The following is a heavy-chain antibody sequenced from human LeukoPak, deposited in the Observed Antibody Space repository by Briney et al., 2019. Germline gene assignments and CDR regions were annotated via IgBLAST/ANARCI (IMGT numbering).Heavy chain of an antibody. V-gene: IGHV1-8*03. CDR1: GYIFTSYD. CDR3: VRVHSSSWYGEVAWFDP. J-gene: IGHJ5*02. Sequence: ASVKVSCKASGYIFTSYDINWVRQATGQGLEWMGWMSPNSGNTGYAQKFQGRVTITRNTSISTAYMELSSLRSEGTAVYYCVRVHSSSWYGEVAWFDPWGQGTLVTVSS. D-gene: IGHD6-13*01. CDR2: MSPNSGNT.